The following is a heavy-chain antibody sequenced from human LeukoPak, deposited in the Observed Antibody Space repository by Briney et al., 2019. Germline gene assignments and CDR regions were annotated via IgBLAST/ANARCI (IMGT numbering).Heavy chain of an antibody. D-gene: IGHD6-13*01. CDR1: GFTLSRYG. Sequence: GGTLRLSCAASGFTLSRYGMSWVRQAPGKGLEWVSAISGSSGSTYYADSVKGRFTISRDNSKNTLYLQMNSLRAEDTAVYYCAREYRSSWYLNWFDPWGQGTLVTVSS. V-gene: IGHV3-23*01. J-gene: IGHJ5*02. CDR3: AREYRSSWYLNWFDP. CDR2: ISGSSGST.